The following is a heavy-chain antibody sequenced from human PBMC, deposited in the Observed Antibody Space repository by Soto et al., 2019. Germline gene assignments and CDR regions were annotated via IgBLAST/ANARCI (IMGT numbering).Heavy chain of an antibody. Sequence: PSETLSLTCAVYGGSFSGYYWSWIRQPPGKGLEWIGEINHSGSTNYNPSLKSRVTISVDTSKNQFSLKLSSVTAADTAVYYCARGILRDPLYYYYMDVWGKGTTVTVSS. CDR2: INHSGST. CDR3: ARGILRDPLYYYYMDV. J-gene: IGHJ6*03. D-gene: IGHD4-17*01. CDR1: GGSFSGYY. V-gene: IGHV4-34*01.